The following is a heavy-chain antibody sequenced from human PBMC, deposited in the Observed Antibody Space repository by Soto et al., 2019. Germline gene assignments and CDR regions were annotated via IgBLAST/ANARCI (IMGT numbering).Heavy chain of an antibody. CDR3: ARVPGYSIGDL. J-gene: IGHJ2*01. CDR2: INAGNGNT. CDR1: GYTFTSYA. V-gene: IGHV1-3*01. D-gene: IGHD2-21*01. Sequence: QVQLVQSGAEVKKPGASVQVSCKASGYTFTSYAMHWVRQAPGQRLEWMGWINAGNGNTKYSQKFQGRVTITSDTSASTAYMELSSLRAEDTAVYYCARVPGYSIGDLWGRGTLVTVSS.